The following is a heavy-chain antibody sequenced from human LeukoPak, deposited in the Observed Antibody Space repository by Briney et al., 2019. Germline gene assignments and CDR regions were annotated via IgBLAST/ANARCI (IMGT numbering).Heavy chain of an antibody. V-gene: IGHV3-23*01. CDR2: ISNSGGST. D-gene: IGHD3-10*01. CDR1: GFTLSSYA. CDR3: AKRASGSGTSLYYFDY. J-gene: IGHJ4*02. Sequence: GGSLRLSCAASGFTLSSYAMSWVRQAPGKGLEWVSVISNSGGSTFYADSVKGRFTISRDNSKNTLYLQMNSLRAEDTAVYYCAKRASGSGTSLYYFDYWGQGTLVTVSS.